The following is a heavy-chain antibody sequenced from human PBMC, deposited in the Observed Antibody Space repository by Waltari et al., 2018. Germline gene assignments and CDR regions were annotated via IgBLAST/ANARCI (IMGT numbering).Heavy chain of an antibody. CDR1: GFSFSNYS. CDR2: ISYDGT. V-gene: IGHV3-30*04. J-gene: IGHJ4*02. CDR3: ARAVEYQVLSHGHYFDY. D-gene: IGHD2-2*01. Sequence: QVQLVESGGGVVQPGRSLRLSCAASGFSFSNYSRHWVRQAPGKGLEWEASISYDGTYSDSVKVRFTITRDNSKNTLYLQMDSLRGEDTAVYFCARAVEYQVLSHGHYFDYWGQGTLVTVSA.